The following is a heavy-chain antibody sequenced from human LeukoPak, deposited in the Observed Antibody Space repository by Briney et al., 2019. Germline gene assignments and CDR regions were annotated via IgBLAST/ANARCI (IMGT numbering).Heavy chain of an antibody. CDR1: GFTLSSYG. CDR3: AKPNTYYYDSSGYYYFDY. V-gene: IGHV3-30*18. D-gene: IGHD3-22*01. Sequence: LXLSCAASGFTLSSYGMHWVRQAPGKGLEWVAVISYDGSNKYYADSVKGRFTISRDNSKNTLYLQMNSLRAEDTAVYYCAKPNTYYYDSSGYYYFDYWGQGTLVTVSS. CDR2: ISYDGSNK. J-gene: IGHJ4*02.